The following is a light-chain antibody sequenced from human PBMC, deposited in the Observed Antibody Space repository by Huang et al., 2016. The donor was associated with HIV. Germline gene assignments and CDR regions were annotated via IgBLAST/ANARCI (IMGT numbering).Light chain of an antibody. V-gene: IGKV1-39*01. CDR1: QIISTY. CDR3: QQSHSTPYT. CDR2: DAS. J-gene: IGKJ2*01. Sequence: DIQMTQSPSSLSASVGDRVTISCRASQIISTYLIWYQQKPGKAPKLLIYDASSVQRGVPSRFGGIGSGTDFTLTISSLQPEDFATYYCQQSHSTPYTFGQGTKLDIK.